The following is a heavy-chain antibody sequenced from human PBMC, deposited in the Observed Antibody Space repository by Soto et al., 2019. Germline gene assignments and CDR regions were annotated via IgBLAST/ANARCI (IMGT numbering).Heavy chain of an antibody. J-gene: IGHJ4*02. CDR1: VFTFRYYW. V-gene: IGHV3-74*01. CDR3: GSLFEF. CDR2: INNDGSDT. Sequence: EVHLVESGGGLGQPGGSLRLSCAASVFTFRYYWLHWVRQVPGRGPVWVSGINNDGSDTFYADFVDGRFTISRDNAKNTVYLQMDSLRAEDTAVYYCGSLFEFWGQGTLVTVPS.